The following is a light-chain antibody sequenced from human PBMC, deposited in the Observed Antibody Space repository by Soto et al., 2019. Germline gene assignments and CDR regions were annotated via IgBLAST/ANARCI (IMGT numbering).Light chain of an antibody. CDR1: SSDVGTSKY. V-gene: IGLV2-8*01. Sequence: QSALTQPPSASGSPGQSVTISCTGTSSDVGTSKYVSWYRQHPGKAPKLLIYEVNKRPSGVPDRFPCSKSGSTASLTVSGLQAEDGVDYYCSESSGTKNIFFGGRTKLTVL. J-gene: IGLJ2*01. CDR3: SESSGTKNIF. CDR2: EVN.